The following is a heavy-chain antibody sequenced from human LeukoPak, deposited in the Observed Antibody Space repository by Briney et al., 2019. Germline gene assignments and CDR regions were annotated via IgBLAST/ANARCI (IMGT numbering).Heavy chain of an antibody. Sequence: GESLKISCKGSGYSFGHYWINWVRQMPGKGLEWMGTIDPSDSYTNYSPSFQGHVTISADKSINTAFLQWNSLKASDTAMYYCARRADHYYGSEYFYKAFDSWGQGTLVTVSS. V-gene: IGHV5-10-1*01. CDR1: GYSFGHYW. J-gene: IGHJ4*02. CDR2: IDPSDSYT. CDR3: ARRADHYYGSEYFYKAFDS. D-gene: IGHD3-10*01.